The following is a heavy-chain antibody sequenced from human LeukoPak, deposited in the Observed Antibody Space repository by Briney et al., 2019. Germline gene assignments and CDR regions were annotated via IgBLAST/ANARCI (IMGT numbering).Heavy chain of an antibody. V-gene: IGHV3-30*02. CDR2: IRYDGTNA. J-gene: IGHJ4*02. CDR1: GFTFSNFG. Sequence: AGGSLRLSCAASGFTFSNFGMHWVRPAPGKGLEWGAFIRYDGTNAYYADSVKGRFTISRDNSKNILNLQMNSLRAEDTAVYYCAKKGGGDRFGYFDYWGQGTLVTVSS. D-gene: IGHD2-21*02. CDR3: AKKGGGDRFGYFDY.